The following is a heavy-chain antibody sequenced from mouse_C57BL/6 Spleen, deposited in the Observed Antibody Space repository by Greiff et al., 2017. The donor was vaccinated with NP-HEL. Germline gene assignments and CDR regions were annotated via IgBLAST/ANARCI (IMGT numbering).Heavy chain of an antibody. CDR3: ARRGAFYGSSFDY. V-gene: IGHV1-69*01. D-gene: IGHD1-1*01. J-gene: IGHJ2*01. CDR1: GYTFTSYW. Sequence: VQLQQPGAELVMPGASVKLSCKASGYTFTSYWMHWVKQRPGQGLEWIGEIDPSDSYTNYNQKFKGKSTLTVDKSSSTAYMKLSSLTSEDSAVYYCARRGAFYGSSFDYWGQGTTLTVSS. CDR2: IDPSDSYT.